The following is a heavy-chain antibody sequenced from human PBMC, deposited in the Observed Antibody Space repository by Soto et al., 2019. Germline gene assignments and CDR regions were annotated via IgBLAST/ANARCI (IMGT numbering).Heavy chain of an antibody. CDR2: IHYSGTT. V-gene: IGHV4-59*01. J-gene: IGHJ4*02. Sequence: GGSMRNYFWTWIRQPPGKGLERIGYIHYSGTTSFFPSYNPSLRSRVTISEDTSKNQFSLKLLSVTTADTAVYFCAAGEASSRNLAPYYLDFWGQGTLVTVSS. CDR1: GGSMRNYF. CDR3: AAGEASSRNLAPYYLDF. D-gene: IGHD6-13*01.